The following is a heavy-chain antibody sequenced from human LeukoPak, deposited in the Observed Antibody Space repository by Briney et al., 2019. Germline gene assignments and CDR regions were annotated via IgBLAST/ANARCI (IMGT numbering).Heavy chain of an antibody. CDR2: ISGSGGSI. CDR3: AKTYCSGGSCYGTRGPWFDP. Sequence: GGSLRLSCAASGFTFSSYAMSWVRQAPGKGLEGVSAISGSGGSIYYADSVKGRFTISRDNSKNTLYLQMNSLRAEDTAVYYCAKTYCSGGSCYGTRGPWFDPWGQGTLVTVSS. D-gene: IGHD2-15*01. J-gene: IGHJ5*02. CDR1: GFTFSSYA. V-gene: IGHV3-23*01.